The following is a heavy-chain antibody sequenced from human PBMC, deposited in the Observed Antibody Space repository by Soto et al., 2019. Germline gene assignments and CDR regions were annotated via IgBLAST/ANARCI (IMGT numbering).Heavy chain of an antibody. V-gene: IGHV1-46*03. CDR2: INPSGGST. Sequence: ASVKVSCKASGYTFTSYYMHWVRQAPGQGLEWMGIINPSGGSTSYAQKFQGRVTMTRDTSTSTVYMELSSLRSEDTAVYYCARVGPYSGPSRLRFFEWLPNMDFWGKGTTVTVSS. CDR1: GYTFTSYY. J-gene: IGHJ6*03. CDR3: ARVGPYSGPSRLRFFEWLPNMDF. D-gene: IGHD3-3*01.